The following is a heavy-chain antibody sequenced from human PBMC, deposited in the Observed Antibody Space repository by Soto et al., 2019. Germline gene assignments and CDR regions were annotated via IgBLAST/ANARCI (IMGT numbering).Heavy chain of an antibody. CDR3: AVYGYGVSAAAY. J-gene: IGHJ4*02. Sequence: AGGSLRLSCAGSGLTFRNDWLSWVRQAPGKGLEWVANINQDGSERYYVDSVRGRFTISRDNVENSLYLQLNSLRPEGTAVYYCAVYGYGVSAAAYWGQGTLVTVSS. D-gene: IGHD4-17*01. CDR2: INQDGSER. V-gene: IGHV3-7*03. CDR1: GLTFRNDW.